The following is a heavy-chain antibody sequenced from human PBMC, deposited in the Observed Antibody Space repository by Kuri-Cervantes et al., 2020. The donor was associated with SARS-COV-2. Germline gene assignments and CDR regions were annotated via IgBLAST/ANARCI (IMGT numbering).Heavy chain of an antibody. J-gene: IGHJ4*02. CDR3: ARDSGGSYLDH. CDR1: GYTFPGYY. Sequence: SVTVSCMASGYTFPGYYMHGVRQATGQGLEWMGWINPNSGGTNYSQKFQVRVTMTRDTSIRTAYMELSRLRSDDTDGCSCARDSGGSYLDHWGQGAAVTVSS. D-gene: IGHD1-26*01. V-gene: IGHV1-2*02. CDR2: INPNSGGT.